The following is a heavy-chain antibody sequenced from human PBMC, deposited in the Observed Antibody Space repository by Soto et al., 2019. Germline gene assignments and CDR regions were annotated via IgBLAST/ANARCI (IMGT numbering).Heavy chain of an antibody. CDR2: IYYSGST. D-gene: IGHD5-12*01. CDR3: ARHVVEMATGVFDY. V-gene: IGHV4-59*08. J-gene: IGHJ4*02. Sequence: SETLSLTCTVSGGSISSYYWCWIRQPPGKGLEWIGYIYYSGSTNYNPSLKSRVTIAVDTSKNQFSLKLSSVTAADTAVYYCARHVVEMATGVFDYWGQGTLVTVSS. CDR1: GGSISSYY.